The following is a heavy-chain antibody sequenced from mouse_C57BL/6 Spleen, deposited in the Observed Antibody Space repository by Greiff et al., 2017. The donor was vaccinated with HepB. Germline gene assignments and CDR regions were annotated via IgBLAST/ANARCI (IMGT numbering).Heavy chain of an antibody. Sequence: VQLQQPGAELVKPGASVKLSCKASGYTFTSYWMHWVKQRPGQGLEWIGMIHPNSGSTNYNEKFKSKATLTVDKSSSTAYMQLSSLTSEDSAVYYCARHYGSSYEAMDYWGQGTSVTVSS. J-gene: IGHJ4*01. CDR2: IHPNSGST. CDR3: ARHYGSSYEAMDY. D-gene: IGHD1-1*01. V-gene: IGHV1-64*01. CDR1: GYTFTSYW.